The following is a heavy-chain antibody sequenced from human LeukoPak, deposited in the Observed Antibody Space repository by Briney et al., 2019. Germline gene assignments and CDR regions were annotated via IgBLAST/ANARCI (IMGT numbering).Heavy chain of an antibody. D-gene: IGHD6-13*01. CDR1: GFTFSSSG. CDR2: IRHDGSYK. V-gene: IGHV3-30*02. CDR3: AKGGSSWYPDY. J-gene: IGHJ4*02. Sequence: GGSLRLSCAASGFTFSSSGMHWVRQAPGKGLEWVAFIRHDGSYKYYADSVKGRFTISRDNSGNTLNLQMNSLRAEDTAVHYCAKGGSSWYPDYWGQGTLVTVSS.